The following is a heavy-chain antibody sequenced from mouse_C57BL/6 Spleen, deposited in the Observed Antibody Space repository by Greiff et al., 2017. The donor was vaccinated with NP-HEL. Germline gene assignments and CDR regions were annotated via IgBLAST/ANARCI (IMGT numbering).Heavy chain of an antibody. D-gene: IGHD1-1*01. V-gene: IGHV1-15*01. CDR3: TISGSSYYAMDY. J-gene: IGHJ4*01. CDR1: GYTFTDYE. Sequence: VQLQESGAELVRPGASVTLSCKASGYTFTDYEMHWVKQTPVHGLERIGAIDPETGGNAYNQKFKGKAILTADKTSSTAYMELRSLPSEDSAVYYCTISGSSYYAMDYWGQGTSVTVSS. CDR2: IDPETGGN.